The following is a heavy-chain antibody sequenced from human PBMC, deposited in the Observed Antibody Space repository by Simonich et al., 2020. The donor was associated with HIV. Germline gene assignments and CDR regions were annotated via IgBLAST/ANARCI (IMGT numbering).Heavy chain of an antibody. J-gene: IGHJ4*02. CDR2: INHSGST. CDR1: GGSFSVYY. V-gene: IGHV4-34*02. D-gene: IGHD2-2*01. CDR3: ARGFYQRLYYFDY. Sequence: QVQLQQWGAGLLKPSETLSLTCAVYGGSFSVYYWSWIRQPPGKGLEWIGEINHSGSTNYNPPLNSRVTISVDTSKNQFSLKLSSVTAADTAVYYCARGFYQRLYYFDYWGQGTLVTVSS.